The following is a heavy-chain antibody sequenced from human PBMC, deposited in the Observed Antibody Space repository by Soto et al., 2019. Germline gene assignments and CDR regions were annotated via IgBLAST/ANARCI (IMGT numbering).Heavy chain of an antibody. CDR1: ASSITDASY. CDR3: ARVLSLGSTWYFDY. V-gene: IGHV4-38-2*02. D-gene: IGHD6-13*01. J-gene: IGHJ4*02. Sequence: SETLSLTCTVSASSITDASYWGWIRQPPGKGLEWIGSSHHGGGTYYNPSLKSRVTISVDTSKNQLSLKLTSVAAADAAAYYCARVLSLGSTWYFDYWGQGTQVT. CDR2: SHHGGGT.